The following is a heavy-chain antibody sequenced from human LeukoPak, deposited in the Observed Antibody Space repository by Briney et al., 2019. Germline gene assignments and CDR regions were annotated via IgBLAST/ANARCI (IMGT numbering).Heavy chain of an antibody. J-gene: IGHJ4*02. Sequence: GASVKVSCKASGYTFTNYGISWVRQAPGQGLEWMGWISAYSGNTHYAQKLQDRVTMTTDTSTSTAYMELRSLRSDDTAVYYCARGGASVSIDYWGQGTLATVSS. CDR1: GYTFTNYG. CDR3: ARGGASVSIDY. D-gene: IGHD3-3*02. CDR2: ISAYSGNT. V-gene: IGHV1-18*04.